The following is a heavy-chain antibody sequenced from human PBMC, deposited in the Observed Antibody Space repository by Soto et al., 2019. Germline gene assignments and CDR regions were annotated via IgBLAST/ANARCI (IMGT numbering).Heavy chain of an antibody. CDR2: ISGSGGST. V-gene: IGHV3-23*01. J-gene: IGHJ4*02. D-gene: IGHD1-26*01. Sequence: PGGSLRLSCAASGFTFSSYAMSWVRQAPGKGLEWVSAISGSGGSTYYADSVKGRFTISRDNSKNTLYLQMNSLRAEDTAVYYCAKGGIGSYSVQYYFDYWGQGTLVTVSS. CDR3: AKGGIGSYSVQYYFDY. CDR1: GFTFSSYA.